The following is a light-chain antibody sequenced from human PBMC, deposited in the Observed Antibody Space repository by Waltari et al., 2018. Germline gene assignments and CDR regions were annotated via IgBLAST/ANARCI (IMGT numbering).Light chain of an antibody. J-gene: IGKJ4*01. CDR2: GAS. Sequence: EIVMTQSPATLSVSPGERATLSCRASQSVSSNLAWYQQKPGQAPGLLIYGASTRATGIPASFSGSGSGTEFTLTISSLQSEDLALYYCQQYSNWPLTFGGGTKVEIK. V-gene: IGKV3-15*01. CDR1: QSVSSN. CDR3: QQYSNWPLT.